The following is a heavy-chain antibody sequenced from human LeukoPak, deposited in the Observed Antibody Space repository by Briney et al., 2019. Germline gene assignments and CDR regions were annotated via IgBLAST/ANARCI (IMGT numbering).Heavy chain of an antibody. CDR3: AREYYGSGSSHAFDI. J-gene: IGHJ3*02. D-gene: IGHD3-10*01. CDR1: GFTFSSYA. V-gene: IGHV3-23*01. CDR2: ISGSGVTA. Sequence: GGSLRLSCAASGFTFSSYAMTWVRQAPGKGLEWVSAISGSGVTAYYADSVKGRFTVSRDNSKNTLYLQMNSLRAEDTAVYYCAREYYGSGSSHAFDIWGQGTMVTVSS.